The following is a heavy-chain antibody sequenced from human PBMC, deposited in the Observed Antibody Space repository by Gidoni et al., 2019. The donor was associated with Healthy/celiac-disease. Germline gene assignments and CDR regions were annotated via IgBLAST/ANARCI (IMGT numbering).Heavy chain of an antibody. D-gene: IGHD3-3*01. J-gene: IGHJ4*02. CDR3: ARQEDRWRNPTISRFFDS. CDR1: GGSINRRSYY. CDR2: IYYSGST. V-gene: IGHV4-39*01. Sequence: QVQLKESGPGLVKPSETLSLTCTVPGGSINRRSYYWGWIRQPPGKGLEWIGSIYYSGSTYYNPSLKSRVTISVDTSKNQFSLKVNSVTAAETAVYYCARQEDRWRNPTISRFFDSWGQGTLVTVSS.